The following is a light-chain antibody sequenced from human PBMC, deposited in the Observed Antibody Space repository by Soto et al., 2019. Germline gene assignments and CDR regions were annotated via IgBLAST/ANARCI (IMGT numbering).Light chain of an antibody. CDR3: QQRSNGLT. CDR1: QSVGSY. Sequence: EVVLTQSPATLSLSPGERATLSYRASQSVGSYLAWYQHKPGQAPSLLIYDASNGATGIPARFSGSGSGTGLTLTISSLEPEDFAVYYCQQRSNGLTFGGGTKVDI. J-gene: IGKJ4*01. V-gene: IGKV3-11*01. CDR2: DAS.